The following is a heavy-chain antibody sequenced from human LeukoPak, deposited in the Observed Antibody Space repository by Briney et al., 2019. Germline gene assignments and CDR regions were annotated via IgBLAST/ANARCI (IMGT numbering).Heavy chain of an antibody. CDR2: VYYTGST. J-gene: IGHJ4*02. Sequence: SETLSLTCTVSGGSISSDSYYWSWIRQRPGLGLEWIGYVYYTGSTCYNPSLRSRISLSLDTSEKQISLRLTSVTATDSAVYYCARGLYDTSGYHFDYWGQGTLVTVSS. CDR1: GGSISSDSYY. V-gene: IGHV4-31*03. CDR3: ARGLYDTSGYHFDY. D-gene: IGHD3-22*01.